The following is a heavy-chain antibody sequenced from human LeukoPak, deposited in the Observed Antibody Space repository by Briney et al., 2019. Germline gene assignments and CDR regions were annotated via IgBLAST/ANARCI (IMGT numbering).Heavy chain of an antibody. V-gene: IGHV4-59*01. CDR2: IYYSEST. Sequence: SETLSLTCTVSGGSISSYYWSWIRQPPGKGLEWIGSIYYSESTYYNPSLKSRVTISVDTSTNQFSLKMTSVTAADTAVYFCARDMGAPDYGSYSVDYWGQGTLVTVSS. CDR3: ARDMGAPDYGSYSVDY. J-gene: IGHJ4*02. CDR1: GGSISSYY. D-gene: IGHD4-23*01.